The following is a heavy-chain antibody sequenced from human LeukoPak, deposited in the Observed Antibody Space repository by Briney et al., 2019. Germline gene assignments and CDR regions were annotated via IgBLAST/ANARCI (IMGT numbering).Heavy chain of an antibody. V-gene: IGHV4-39*07. CDR3: ARVSKRDCTNGVCYVDY. CDR1: GGSISSSSHF. J-gene: IGHJ4*02. Sequence: PSETLSLTCSVSGGSISSSSHFWGWIRQPPGKGLEWIGSFSYTGSTYYNPSLKSRVTRSVDTSKNQFSLKLSSVTAADTAVYYCARVSKRDCTNGVCYVDYWGQGTLVTVSS. D-gene: IGHD2-8*01. CDR2: FSYTGST.